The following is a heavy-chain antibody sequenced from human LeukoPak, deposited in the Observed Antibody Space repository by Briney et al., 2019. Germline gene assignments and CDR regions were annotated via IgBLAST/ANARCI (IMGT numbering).Heavy chain of an antibody. Sequence: PGGSLRLSCAASGFTFSSYWMSWVRQAPGKGLEWVANIKQDGSEKYYVDSVKGRFTISRDNAKNSLYLQMNSLRAEDTAVYYCARDYYGSGAHYYFDYWGQGTLVTVSS. J-gene: IGHJ4*02. CDR2: IKQDGSEK. V-gene: IGHV3-7*01. CDR1: GFTFSSYW. D-gene: IGHD3-10*01. CDR3: ARDYYGSGAHYYFDY.